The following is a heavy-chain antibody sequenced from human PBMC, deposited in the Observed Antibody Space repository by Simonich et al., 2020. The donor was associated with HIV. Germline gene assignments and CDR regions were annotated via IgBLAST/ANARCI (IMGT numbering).Heavy chain of an antibody. D-gene: IGHD2-21*02. Sequence: QVQLQQWGAGLLKPSETLSLTCAVYGGSLSGYYWSWIRQPPGRGLEWLGEINHSGSTNDNPSLKSRVTISVDTSKNQFSLKLSSVTAADTAVYYCASCGGDCYHFDYWGQGTLVTVSS. CDR2: INHSGST. V-gene: IGHV4-34*01. CDR1: GGSLSGYY. CDR3: ASCGGDCYHFDY. J-gene: IGHJ4*02.